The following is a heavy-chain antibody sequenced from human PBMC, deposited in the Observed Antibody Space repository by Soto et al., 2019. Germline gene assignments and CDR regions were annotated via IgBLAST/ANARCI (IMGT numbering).Heavy chain of an antibody. V-gene: IGHV4-61*01. CDR3: ARDGEGAMAGAFNI. Sequence: QVQLQESGPGLAKPSETLSLTCTVSGVSVSSAFYYWSWIRQAPAKELEWIGYIFYTGSANYNPSLKSRVTLSIDTARNQFSLRLDSVTAADTAVYYCARDGEGAMAGAFNIWGQGTMVTVSS. CDR1: GVSVSSAFYY. J-gene: IGHJ3*02. D-gene: IGHD6-19*01. CDR2: IFYTGSA.